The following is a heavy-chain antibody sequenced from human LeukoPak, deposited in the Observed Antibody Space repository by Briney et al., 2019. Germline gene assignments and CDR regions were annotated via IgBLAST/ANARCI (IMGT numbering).Heavy chain of an antibody. CDR3: ARNTAPGYGLDV. CDR2: IHPNSGAA. V-gene: IGHV1-2*02. CDR1: GYTFTGYY. Sequence: ASVKVSCKASGYTFTGYYIHWVRQAPGQGFEWMGWIHPNSGAAGYAQNFQGRVTMTRDTSISTAYMDLSRLRSDDTAVYYCARNTAPGYGLDVWGQGTPVTVSS. J-gene: IGHJ6*02. D-gene: IGHD5-18*01.